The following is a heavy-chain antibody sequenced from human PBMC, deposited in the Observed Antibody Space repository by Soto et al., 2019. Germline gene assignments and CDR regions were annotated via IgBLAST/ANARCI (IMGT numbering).Heavy chain of an antibody. J-gene: IGHJ6*03. CDR3: ARVLTNYYYYYMDV. CDR2: MNPNSGNT. CDR1: GYTFTSYD. Sequence: ASVKVSCKASGYTFTSYDINWVRQATGQGLEWMGWMNPNSGNTGYAQKLQGRVTMTRNTSISTAYMELSSLRSEDTAVYYCARVLTNYYYYYMDVWGKGTTVTVSS. V-gene: IGHV1-8*01. D-gene: IGHD4-4*01.